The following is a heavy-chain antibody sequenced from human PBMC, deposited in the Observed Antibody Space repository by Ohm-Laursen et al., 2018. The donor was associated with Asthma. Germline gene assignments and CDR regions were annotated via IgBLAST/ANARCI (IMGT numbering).Heavy chain of an antibody. V-gene: IGHV3-15*01. D-gene: IGHD6-13*01. Sequence: GSLRLSCAASGFTFSNAWMSWVRQAPGKGLEWVGRIKSKTDGGTTDYAAPVKGRFTISRDDSKNTLYLQMSSLKTEDTAVYYCTTDLASSYPPGYWGQGTLVTVSS. CDR1: GFTFSNAW. CDR2: IKSKTDGGTT. J-gene: IGHJ4*02. CDR3: TTDLASSYPPGY.